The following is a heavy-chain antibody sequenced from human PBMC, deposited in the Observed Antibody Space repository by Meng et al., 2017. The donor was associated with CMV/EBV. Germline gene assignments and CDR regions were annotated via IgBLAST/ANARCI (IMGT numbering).Heavy chain of an antibody. J-gene: IGHJ5*02. CDR1: SCRGSY. V-gene: IGHV4-34*01. CDR2: INHREST. D-gene: IGHD3-22*01. CDR3: AGGTSIYDSRGYTTNWFDP. Sequence: SCRGSYGTWSRRHPWRGLMWKGEINHRESTGCNPSIESHVTISLHTSKNKFSLKMSSVTAADTVVYYCAGGTSIYDSRGYTTNWFDPWGQGTLVTVSS.